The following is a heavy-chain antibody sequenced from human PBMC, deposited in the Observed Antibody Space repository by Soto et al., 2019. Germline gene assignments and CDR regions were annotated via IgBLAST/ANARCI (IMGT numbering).Heavy chain of an antibody. D-gene: IGHD4-17*01. CDR2: ISGSGDET. J-gene: IGHJ4*02. V-gene: IGHV3-23*01. Sequence: EVQLLESGGGLVQPGGSLRLSCAASGVTFSRYAMSWVRQAPGKGLEWVSAISGSGDETYYAGSVKGRFTISRDNSKNTLYLQMNSLTTDDTAVYYCAKDLSDYGDPIPYWGQGTLVTVSS. CDR3: AKDLSDYGDPIPY. CDR1: GVTFSRYA.